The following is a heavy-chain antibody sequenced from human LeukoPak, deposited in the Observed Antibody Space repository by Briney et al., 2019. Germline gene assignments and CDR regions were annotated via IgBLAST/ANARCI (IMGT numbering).Heavy chain of an antibody. V-gene: IGHV4-59*12. D-gene: IGHD3-10*01. J-gene: IGHJ4*02. CDR3: ARGGIEGSPLVFYGY. CDR1: GGSISSYS. Sequence: SETLSLTCTVSGGSISSYSWSWIRQPPGKGLEWIGYIYYSGSTNYNPSLKSRVTISIDTSKNQFSLKLSSVTAADTAVYYCARGGIEGSPLVFYGYWGQGTLVTVSS. CDR2: IYYSGST.